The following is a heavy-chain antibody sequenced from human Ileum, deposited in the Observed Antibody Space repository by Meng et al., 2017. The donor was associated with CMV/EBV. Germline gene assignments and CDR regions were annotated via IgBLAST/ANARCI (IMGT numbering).Heavy chain of an antibody. CDR1: GAPTGRCAYY. CDR2: IFFSGNT. CDR3: ARFRIAALGNLFDP. V-gene: IGHV4-30-4*08. Sequence: QGHLQESGPRLVNPSQTLSLSWTVSGAPTGRCAYYWSWIRSPPGKGLEWIRYIFFSGNTYYNPSLNNRVIISLDTPRNQFSLKVDSVTAADTAVYYCARFRIAALGNLFDPWGHGTLVTVSS. D-gene: IGHD6-13*01. J-gene: IGHJ5*02.